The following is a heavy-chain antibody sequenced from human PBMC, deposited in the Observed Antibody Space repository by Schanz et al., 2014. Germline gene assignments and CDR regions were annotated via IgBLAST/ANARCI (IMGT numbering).Heavy chain of an antibody. CDR1: EFTFSTDA. CDR3: ARESSNDIVLVPGAVFDH. CDR2: ISASGGDT. D-gene: IGHD2-2*01. V-gene: IGHV3-23*01. J-gene: IGHJ4*02. Sequence: EVHLLESGGGLVQPGGSLRLSCAASEFTFSTDAMSWVRQAPGKGLEWLSVISASGGDTYYADSVKGRFTISRDNSKNTVYLQMNSLRPGDTAVYYCARESSNDIVLVPGAVFDHWGQGILVTVSS.